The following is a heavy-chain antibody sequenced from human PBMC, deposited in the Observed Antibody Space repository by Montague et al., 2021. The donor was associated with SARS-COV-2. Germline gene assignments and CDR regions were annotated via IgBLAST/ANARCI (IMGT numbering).Heavy chain of an antibody. V-gene: IGHV4-34*01. CDR2: IHHGGST. D-gene: IGHD3-10*01. CDR3: ARLGDGVVPSPILGVGPYYSYYYMNV. Sequence: SETLSLTCAVHGGSFSTYSWNWIRQPPGKGLEWIGEIHHGGSTNYNPSLKSRVTISADTSKNQFSLKLTSVGAADTAVYYCARLGDGVVPSPILGVGPYYSYYYMNVWGKGTTVTVSS. CDR1: GGSFSTYS. J-gene: IGHJ6*03.